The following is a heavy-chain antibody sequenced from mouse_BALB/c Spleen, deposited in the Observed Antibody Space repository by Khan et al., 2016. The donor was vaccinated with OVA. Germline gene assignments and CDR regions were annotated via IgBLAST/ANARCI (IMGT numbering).Heavy chain of an antibody. CDR1: GYSFTGYF. CDR3: ARKSGSDFGY. J-gene: IGHJ2*01. D-gene: IGHD1-3*01. CDR2: INPHIGET. Sequence: VQLKQSGPELVKPGASVKISCKASGYSFTGYFMNWVMQSHGKSLEWIGRINPHIGETLYNQKFKGKATLTVDESSRTAHMELRSLASEDSAVYYCARKSGSDFGYWGQGTTLTVSS. V-gene: IGHV1-20*02.